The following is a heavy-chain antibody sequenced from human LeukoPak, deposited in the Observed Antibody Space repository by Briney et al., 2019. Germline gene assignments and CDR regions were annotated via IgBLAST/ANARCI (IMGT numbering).Heavy chain of an antibody. V-gene: IGHV3-23*01. CDR2: ISGSGGST. CDR3: AKDLRNYDFWSGYWRDY. D-gene: IGHD3-3*01. Sequence: GGSLRLSCAASGFTFSSYAMSWVRQAPGKGLEWVSAISGSGGSTYYADSVKGRLTISRDNSKNTLYLQMNSLRAEDTAVYYCAKDLRNYDFWSGYWRDYWGQGTLVTVSS. CDR1: GFTFSSYA. J-gene: IGHJ4*02.